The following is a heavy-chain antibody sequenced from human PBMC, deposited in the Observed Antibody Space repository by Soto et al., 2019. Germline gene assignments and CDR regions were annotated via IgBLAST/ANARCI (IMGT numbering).Heavy chain of an antibody. J-gene: IGHJ4*02. CDR2: INAGNGNT. D-gene: IGHD3-10*01. CDR1: GYTFTSYA. CDR3: ARDTYYYGSGSLRY. V-gene: IGHV1-3*01. Sequence: QVQLVQSGAEVKKPGASVKVSCKSSGYTFTSYAMHWVRQAPGQSLEWMGWINAGNGNTKYSQKFQGRVTITRDTSGSTAYMELSSLRSEDTAVYYCARDTYYYGSGSLRYWGQGTLVTVSS.